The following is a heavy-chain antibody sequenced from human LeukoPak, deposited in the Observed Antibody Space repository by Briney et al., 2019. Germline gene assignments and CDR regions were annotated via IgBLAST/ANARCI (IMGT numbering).Heavy chain of an antibody. CDR1: GFTFSSYW. CDR2: INGDGSTT. CDR3: ARWFYGSRIEGKLDY. V-gene: IGHV3-74*01. D-gene: IGHD3-10*01. J-gene: IGHJ4*02. Sequence: GGSLRLSCAASGFTFSSYWMHWVRQAPGKGLVWVSGINGDGSTTTYADSMKGRFTISRDNAKNTLYLQMNSLRADDTAVYYCARWFYGSRIEGKLDYWGQGSLVTVSS.